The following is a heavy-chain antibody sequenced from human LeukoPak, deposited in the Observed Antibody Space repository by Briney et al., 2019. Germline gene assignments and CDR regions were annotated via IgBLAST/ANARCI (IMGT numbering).Heavy chain of an antibody. J-gene: IGHJ4*02. CDR3: AREEFLHEIDSSGYFVY. Sequence: SETLSLTCTVSGGSITGYYLNWIRQPAGQGLEWLGRVYSSGVGNYNPSLTSRVTMSVDTSKNQFSLKLTSLTAADTAVYYCAREEFLHEIDSSGYFVYWGQGTLVTVSS. CDR1: GGSITGYY. V-gene: IGHV4-4*07. D-gene: IGHD3-22*01. CDR2: VYSSGVG.